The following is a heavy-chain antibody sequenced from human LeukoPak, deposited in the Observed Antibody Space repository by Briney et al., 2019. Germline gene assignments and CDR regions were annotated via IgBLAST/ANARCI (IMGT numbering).Heavy chain of an antibody. J-gene: IGHJ4*02. CDR1: GYTFTTYY. V-gene: IGHV1-46*01. CDR3: ARAGLLNWEKGVFY. Sequence: ASVKVSCKASGYTFTTYYMHWVRQAPGRGLEWMGIIDPSGGHTTYAQKFQGRVTMTRDMSTSTVFMELSSLRSEDTAMYYCARAGLLNWEKGVFYWGQGTLVTVSS. CDR2: IDPSGGHT. D-gene: IGHD1-26*01.